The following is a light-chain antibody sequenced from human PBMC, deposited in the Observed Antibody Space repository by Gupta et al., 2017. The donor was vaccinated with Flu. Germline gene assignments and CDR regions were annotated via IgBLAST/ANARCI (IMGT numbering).Light chain of an antibody. CDR2: GDG. V-gene: IGLV1-47*02. CDR3: GSWEDRRGRVVV. Sequence: VSKCCGGSRDNSGNNHVDWYQHHPGTAPKLIIYGDGKRPSGVSNRFSGSKSGNTASLTISGLQVEDEADYYCGSWEDRRGRVVVFGGGTKLPVL. J-gene: IGLJ2*01. CDR1: RDNSGNNH.